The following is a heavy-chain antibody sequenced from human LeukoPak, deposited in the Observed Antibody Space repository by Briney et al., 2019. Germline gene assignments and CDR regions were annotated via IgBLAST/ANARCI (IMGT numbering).Heavy chain of an antibody. CDR3: ARDSRSLGVTTVTRGFDY. CDR1: GGSISSSSYY. V-gene: IGHV4-39*07. J-gene: IGHJ4*02. CDR2: IDYSGST. Sequence: SETLSLTCTVSGGSISSSSYYGGWIRQPPGEGLEWIGSIDYSGSTYYNPSCKSRVTISIDTSKNQLSLKLSSVTAADTDVYYCARDSRSLGVTTVTRGFDYWGQGPLVTVSS. D-gene: IGHD4-17*01.